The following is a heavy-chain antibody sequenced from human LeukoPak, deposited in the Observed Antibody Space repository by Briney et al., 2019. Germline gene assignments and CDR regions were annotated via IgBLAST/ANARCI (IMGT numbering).Heavy chain of an antibody. CDR1: GFTFDDYA. CDR2: ISWNCGSI. V-gene: IGHV3-9*01. D-gene: IGHD5-18*01. CDR3: AKETRGWAAMVLGWGWFDP. J-gene: IGHJ5*02. Sequence: GGSLRLSCAASGFTFDDYAMHWVRQAPGNGLGWVSGISWNCGSIGYADSVKGRFSLARDNAKRFLYLQMNSLRAEDTALYYCAKETRGWAAMVLGWGWFDPWGQGTLVTVSS.